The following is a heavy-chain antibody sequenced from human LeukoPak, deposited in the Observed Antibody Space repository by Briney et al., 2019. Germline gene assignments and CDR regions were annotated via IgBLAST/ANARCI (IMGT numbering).Heavy chain of an antibody. Sequence: GGSLRLSCADSGFTFNNYDMSWVRQAPGKGLEWVSTISGSGGHTYYADSVKGRFTISRDNSKDTLHLLMNSLRAEDTAVYYCDKLGWPGSWGQGTLVTVSS. CDR2: ISGSGGHT. J-gene: IGHJ4*02. V-gene: IGHV3-23*01. CDR1: GFTFNNYD. D-gene: IGHD1-26*01. CDR3: DKLGWPGS.